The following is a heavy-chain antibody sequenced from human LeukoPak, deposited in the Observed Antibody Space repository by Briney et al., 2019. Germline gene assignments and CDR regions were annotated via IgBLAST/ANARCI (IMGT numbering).Heavy chain of an antibody. J-gene: IGHJ6*03. CDR1: GIILSSYW. CDR2: ISGSGGST. D-gene: IGHD6-19*01. Sequence: GGSLRLSCAASGIILSSYWMSWVRQAPGKGLEWVSAISGSGGSTYYADSVKGRFTISRDNSKNTLYLQMNSLRAEDTAVYYCAKDLSSLAVAGLYYYYYMDVWGKGTTVTVSS. CDR3: AKDLSSLAVAGLYYYYYMDV. V-gene: IGHV3-23*01.